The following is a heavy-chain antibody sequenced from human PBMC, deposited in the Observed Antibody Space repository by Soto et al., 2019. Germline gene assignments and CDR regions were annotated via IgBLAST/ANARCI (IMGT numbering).Heavy chain of an antibody. Sequence: GGSLRLSCAASGFSFSDYSMNWVRQVPGKGLEWVSFIDLSGSTTYYRDSVKGRFTIFKDKPKNTVYLQMNRLTVGDAAVYYCTKDRVPDGIYSYDYWGQGALVTVSS. CDR3: TKDRVPDGIYSYDY. CDR1: GFSFSDYS. J-gene: IGHJ4*02. D-gene: IGHD2-15*01. CDR2: IDLSGSTT. V-gene: IGHV3-23*01.